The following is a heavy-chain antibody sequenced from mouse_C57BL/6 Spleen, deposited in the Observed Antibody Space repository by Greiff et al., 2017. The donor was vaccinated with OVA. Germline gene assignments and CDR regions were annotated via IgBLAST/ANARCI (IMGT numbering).Heavy chain of an antibody. CDR3: ARTYYYGSSDYFDY. CDR2: IYPGDGDT. V-gene: IGHV1-82*01. J-gene: IGHJ2*01. D-gene: IGHD1-1*01. CDR1: GYAFSSSW. Sequence: VQLVESGPELVKPGASVKISCKASGYAFSSSWMNWVKQRPGKGLEWIGRIYPGDGDTNYNGKFKGKATLTADKSSSTAYMQLSSLTSEDSAVYFCARTYYYGSSDYFDYWGQGTTLTVSS.